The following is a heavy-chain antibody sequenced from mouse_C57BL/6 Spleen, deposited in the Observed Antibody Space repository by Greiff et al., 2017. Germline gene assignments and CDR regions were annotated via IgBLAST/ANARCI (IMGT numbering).Heavy chain of an antibody. Sequence: VQLKQSGPELVKPGASVKIPCKASGYTFTDYNMDWVKQSHGKSLEWIGDINPNNGGTIYNQKFKGKATLTVDKSSSTAYMELRSLTSEDTAVYYCARYRNYYGSSYWYFDVWGTGTTVTVSS. V-gene: IGHV1-18*01. D-gene: IGHD1-1*01. CDR2: INPNNGGT. CDR3: ARYRNYYGSSYWYFDV. J-gene: IGHJ1*03. CDR1: GYTFTDYN.